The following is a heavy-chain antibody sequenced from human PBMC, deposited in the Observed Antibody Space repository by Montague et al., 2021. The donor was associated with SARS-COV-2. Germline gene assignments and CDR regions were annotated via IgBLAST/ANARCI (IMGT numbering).Heavy chain of an antibody. CDR2: IYHSGST. CDR3: ARPTAAARFDP. Sequence: SETLSLTCAVSGGSISNNTWWSWVREPPGKVLEWIRDIYHSGSTNYHPSLKSRVTTSLDKSKNHFSLQLSSVTAADPAVYYSARPTAAARFDPWGQGTLVTVSS. V-gene: IGHV4-4*02. J-gene: IGHJ5*02. CDR1: GGSISNNTW. D-gene: IGHD1-1*01.